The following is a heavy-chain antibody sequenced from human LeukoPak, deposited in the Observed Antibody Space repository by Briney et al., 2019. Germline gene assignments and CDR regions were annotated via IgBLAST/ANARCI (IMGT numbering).Heavy chain of an antibody. D-gene: IGHD5-24*01. V-gene: IGHV3-48*01. J-gene: IGHJ4*02. CDR1: GFSLTTYP. Sequence: PGGSLRLSCAASGFSLTTYPMNWIRQVPGKGLEWVSHISSDGNTEYYADSVRVRFTMSRDNAKNTLYLQMNSLRPEDTAVYYCASSMAYNCLDYWGQGTLVTVSS. CDR3: ASSMAYNCLDY. CDR2: ISSDGNTE.